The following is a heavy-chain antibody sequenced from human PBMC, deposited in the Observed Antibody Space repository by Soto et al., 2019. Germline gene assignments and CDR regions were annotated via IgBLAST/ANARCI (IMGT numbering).Heavy chain of an antibody. J-gene: IGHJ3*02. CDR1: GFTFSSYS. Sequence: GGSLRLSCAASGFTFSSYSMNWVRQAPGKGLEWVSSISSSSSYIYYADSVKGRFTISRDNAKNSLYLQMNSLRAEDTAVYYCARDREVYSGYGLASGVAFDIWGQGTMVTVSS. D-gene: IGHD5-12*01. CDR2: ISSSSSYI. CDR3: ARDREVYSGYGLASGVAFDI. V-gene: IGHV3-21*01.